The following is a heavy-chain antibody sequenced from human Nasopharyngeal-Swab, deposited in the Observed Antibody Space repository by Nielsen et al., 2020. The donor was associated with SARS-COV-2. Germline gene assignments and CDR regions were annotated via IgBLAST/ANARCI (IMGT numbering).Heavy chain of an antibody. CDR2: IYYSGST. CDR3: ARDEPSTYYDCWSGSSGAFDI. D-gene: IGHD3-3*01. V-gene: IGHV4-59*01. J-gene: IGHJ3*02. Sequence: SETLSLTCTVSGGSISSYYWSWIRQPPGKGLEWIGYIYYSGSTNYNPSLKSRVTISVDTSKNQFSLKLSSVTAADTAVYYCARDEPSTYYDCWSGSSGAFDIWGQGTMVTVSA. CDR1: GGSISSYY.